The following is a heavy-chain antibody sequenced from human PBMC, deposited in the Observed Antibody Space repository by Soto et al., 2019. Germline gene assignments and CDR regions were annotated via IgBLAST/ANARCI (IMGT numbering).Heavy chain of an antibody. J-gene: IGHJ4*02. Sequence: SDTLSLTCTVSGGSISSYYWIWIRQPPGKGLEWIGYIYYSGSTNYNPSLKSRVTVSLDTSKNQFSLKLSSVTAADTAVYYCARLRYGWYIAYWGQGTLVTVSS. CDR2: IYYSGST. V-gene: IGHV4-59*07. CDR3: ARLRYGWYIAY. D-gene: IGHD6-19*01. CDR1: GGSISSYY.